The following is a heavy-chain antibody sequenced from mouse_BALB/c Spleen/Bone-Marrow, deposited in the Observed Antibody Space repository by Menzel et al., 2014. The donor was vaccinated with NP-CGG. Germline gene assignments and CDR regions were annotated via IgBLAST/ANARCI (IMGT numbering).Heavy chain of an antibody. CDR3: ARGGNWEDFDY. V-gene: IGHV5-17*02. D-gene: IGHD4-1*01. J-gene: IGHJ2*01. CDR1: GFTFSSFG. Sequence: EVMLVESGGGLVQPGGSRKLSCAASGFTFSSFGMHWVRQAPERGLEWVAYISSGSGTIFYADTVKGRFTISRDNPKNTLFLQMTSLRSEDSAMYYCARGGNWEDFDYWGQGTTLTVPS. CDR2: ISSGSGTI.